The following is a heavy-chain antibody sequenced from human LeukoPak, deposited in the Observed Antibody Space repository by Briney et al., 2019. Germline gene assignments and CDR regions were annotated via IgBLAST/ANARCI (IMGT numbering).Heavy chain of an antibody. CDR3: ARDRYYDFWSGYHNWFDP. CDR2: IDPNSGGT. D-gene: IGHD3-3*01. J-gene: IGHJ5*02. Sequence: ASVKVSCKASGYTFTGYYMHWVRQAPGQGLEWMGSIDPNSGGTNYAQKFQGRVTMTRDTSISTAYMELSRLRSDDTAVYYCARDRYYDFWSGYHNWFDPWGQGTLVTVSS. CDR1: GYTFTGYY. V-gene: IGHV1-2*02.